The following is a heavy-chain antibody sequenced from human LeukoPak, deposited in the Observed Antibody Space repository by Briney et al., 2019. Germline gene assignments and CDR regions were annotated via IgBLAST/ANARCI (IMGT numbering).Heavy chain of an antibody. D-gene: IGHD6-6*01. Sequence: SQTLSLTCTVSGGSLSSGTDYWSWIRQSAGKGLEWIGRIYASGSTNYNPSLKSRVTISVDTSKNQFSLKLSSVTAADTAVYYCARLRAARYFFDYWGQGARVTVSS. J-gene: IGHJ4*02. CDR3: ARLRAARYFFDY. V-gene: IGHV4-61*02. CDR1: GGSLSSGTDY. CDR2: IYASGST.